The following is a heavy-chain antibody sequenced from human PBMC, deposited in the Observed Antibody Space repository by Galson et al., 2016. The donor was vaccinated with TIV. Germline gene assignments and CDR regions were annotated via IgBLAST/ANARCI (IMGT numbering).Heavy chain of an antibody. D-gene: IGHD7-27*01. Sequence: QSGAEVKKPGESLKISCKGSGYSFTGSWIDWVRQVPGKGLEWMGVIYPGDSDTKYSPAFHGHVTISVDTSISTASLAWSSLKASDTAIYYCARRGREETNGGGPDVWGQWTTVTVSS. J-gene: IGHJ6*02. CDR1: GYSFTGSW. CDR3: ARRGREETNGGGPDV. CDR2: IYPGDSDT. V-gene: IGHV5-51*01.